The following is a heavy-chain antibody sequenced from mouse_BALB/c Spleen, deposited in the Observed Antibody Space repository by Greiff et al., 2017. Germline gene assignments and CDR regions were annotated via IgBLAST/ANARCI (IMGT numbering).Heavy chain of an antibody. CDR2: ISSGSSTI. Sequence: EVQLVESGGGLVQPGGSRTLSCAASGFTFSSFGMHWVRQAPEKGLEWVAYISSGSSTIYYADTVKGRFTISRDNPKNTLFLQMTSLRSEDTALYYCARGGGRSNAMDYWGQGTSVTVSS. J-gene: IGHJ4*01. CDR1: GFTFSSFG. D-gene: IGHD5-1*01. CDR3: ARGGGRSNAMDY. V-gene: IGHV5-17*02.